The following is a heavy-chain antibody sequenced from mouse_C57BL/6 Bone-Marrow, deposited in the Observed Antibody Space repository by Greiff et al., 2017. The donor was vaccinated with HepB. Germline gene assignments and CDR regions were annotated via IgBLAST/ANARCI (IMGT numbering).Heavy chain of an antibody. CDR3: ARIWGLHKVYYAMDY. D-gene: IGHD2-10*01. CDR1: GFSLSTFGMG. CDR2: IWWDDDK. V-gene: IGHV8-8*01. Sequence: QVQLKESGPGLLQPSQTLRLTCSFSGFSLSTFGMGVGWIRQPSGKGLEWLAHIWWDDDKYYNQALNSRLTISKDTSKNQVYLKIDNVDTAANATYYCARIWGLHKVYYAMDYWGEGTAVTVSS. J-gene: IGHJ4*01.